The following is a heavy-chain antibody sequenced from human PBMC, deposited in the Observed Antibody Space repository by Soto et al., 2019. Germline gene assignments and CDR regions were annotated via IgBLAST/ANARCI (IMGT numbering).Heavy chain of an antibody. V-gene: IGHV3-7*02. CDR2: IRQDGSQT. D-gene: IGHD6-6*01. J-gene: IGHJ4*02. Sequence: PGGSLRLSCAASEFTFRNYWLSWVRQAPGKGLEWVANIRQDGSQTYYVDSVKGRFTISRDNAKNSAYMEMNSLRAEDTAIYYCATISSPYDYWGQGTLVTVSS. CDR1: EFTFRNYW. CDR3: ATISSPYDY.